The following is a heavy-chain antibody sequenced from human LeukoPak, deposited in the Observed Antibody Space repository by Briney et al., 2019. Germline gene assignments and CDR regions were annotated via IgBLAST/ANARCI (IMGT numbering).Heavy chain of an antibody. CDR3: AREYRGYYDSSGYYFDY. J-gene: IGHJ4*02. CDR2: IYSGGST. Sequence: PGGSLRLSCAASGFTVSSNYMSWVRQAPGKGLEWVSVIYSGGSTYYADSVKGRFTISRDNSKNTLYLQMNSLRAEDTAVYYCAREYRGYYDSSGYYFDYWGQGTLVTVSS. V-gene: IGHV3-53*01. CDR1: GFTVSSNY. D-gene: IGHD3-22*01.